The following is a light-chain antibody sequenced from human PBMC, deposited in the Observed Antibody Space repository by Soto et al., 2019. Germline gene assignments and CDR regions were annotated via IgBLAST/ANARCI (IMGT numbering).Light chain of an antibody. Sequence: DIPMTQSPSSLSASVGDRVTITCRASQGIGNYLAWYQQKPGKVPKLLIYAASTLHSGVPSRFSGSGSGTDFTLTISSLQPEDVATYYCQKYNNAPQSFGGGTKVGIK. CDR1: QGIGNY. CDR2: AAS. J-gene: IGKJ4*01. CDR3: QKYNNAPQS. V-gene: IGKV1-27*01.